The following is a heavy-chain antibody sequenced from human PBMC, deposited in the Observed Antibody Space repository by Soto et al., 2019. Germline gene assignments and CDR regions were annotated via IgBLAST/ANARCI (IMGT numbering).Heavy chain of an antibody. CDR3: AKDYNDYIWGSSSGIDGYFDY. Sequence: GGSLRLSCAASGFTFSSYGMHWVRQAPGKGLEWVAVISYDGSNKYYADSGKGRFTISRDNSKNTLYLQMNSLRAEDTAVYYCAKDYNDYIWGSSSGIDGYFDYWGQGTLVTVSS. D-gene: IGHD3-16*01. J-gene: IGHJ4*02. CDR2: ISYDGSNK. V-gene: IGHV3-30*18. CDR1: GFTFSSYG.